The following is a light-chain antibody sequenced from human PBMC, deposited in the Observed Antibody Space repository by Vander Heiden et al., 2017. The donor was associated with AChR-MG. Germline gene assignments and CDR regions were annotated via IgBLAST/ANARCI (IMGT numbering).Light chain of an antibody. CDR1: QSVSSSY. V-gene: IGKV3-20*01. Sequence: EIVLTQSPGTLSLSPGERATLSCRASQSVSSSYLAWYQQKPGQAPRLLIYGASSRATGIPDRFSGSGSGTDFTLTISILEPEDFTVYYCQEEGSSLLTSGGGTKVEIK. CDR2: GAS. CDR3: QEEGSSLLT. J-gene: IGKJ4*01.